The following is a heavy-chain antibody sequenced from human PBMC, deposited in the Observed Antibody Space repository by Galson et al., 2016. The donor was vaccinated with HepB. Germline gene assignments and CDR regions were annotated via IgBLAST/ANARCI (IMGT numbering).Heavy chain of an antibody. CDR2: VRGSNTGSSGRI. CDR1: GFTFSSYA. J-gene: IGHJ6*02. Sequence: SLRLSCAASGFTFSSYAMSWVRQAPGKGLEWVSVVRGSNTGSSGRISYAESVKGRFTISRGNSKDTLDLQMNSLRDEDTAVYYCAKGYGMDAWGQGTTVTVSS. CDR3: AKGYGMDA. V-gene: IGHV3-23*01.